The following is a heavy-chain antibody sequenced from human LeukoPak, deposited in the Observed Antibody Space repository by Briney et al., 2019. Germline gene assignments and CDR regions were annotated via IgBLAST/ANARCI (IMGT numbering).Heavy chain of an antibody. Sequence: ASVKVSCKASGYTFTSYGISWVRQAPGQGLEWMGWISAYNGNTNYAQKLQGRVTMTTDTSTSTAYMELRSLRSDDTAVYYCARVGPYSSSWFNWFDPWGQGTLVTVSS. CDR3: ARVGPYSSSWFNWFDP. CDR2: ISAYNGNT. J-gene: IGHJ5*02. CDR1: GYTFTSYG. V-gene: IGHV1-18*01. D-gene: IGHD6-13*01.